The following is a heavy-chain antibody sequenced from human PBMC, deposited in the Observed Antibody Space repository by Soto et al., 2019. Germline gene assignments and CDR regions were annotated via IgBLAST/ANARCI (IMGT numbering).Heavy chain of an antibody. J-gene: IGHJ6*03. Sequence: QVQLQESGPGLVKPSETLSLTCTVSGGSISSYYWSWIRQPPGRGLEWIGYIYYSGSTNYNPSLKSRVTISVDTSKNQFSLKLSSVTAADTAVYYCARGINSGWYEVWSNYYYYYMDVWGKGTTVTVSS. CDR1: GGSISSYY. CDR2: IYYSGST. D-gene: IGHD6-19*01. V-gene: IGHV4-59*01. CDR3: ARGINSGWYEVWSNYYYYYMDV.